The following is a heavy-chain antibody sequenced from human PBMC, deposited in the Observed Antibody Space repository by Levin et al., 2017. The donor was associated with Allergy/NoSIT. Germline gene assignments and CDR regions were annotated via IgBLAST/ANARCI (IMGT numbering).Heavy chain of an antibody. Sequence: GGSLRLSCKGSGYSFTSYWIGWVRQMPGKGLEWMGIIYPGDSDTRYSPSFQGHVTISADKSITTPYLQWNSLKASDTAMYYCARQAAVAGPGIDYWGQGTVVTVSA. D-gene: IGHD6-19*01. CDR2: IYPGDSDT. V-gene: IGHV5-51*01. J-gene: IGHJ4*02. CDR1: GYSFTSYW. CDR3: ARQAAVAGPGIDY.